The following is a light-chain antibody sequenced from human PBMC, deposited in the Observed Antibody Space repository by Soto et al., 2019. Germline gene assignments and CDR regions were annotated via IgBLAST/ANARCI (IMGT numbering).Light chain of an antibody. Sequence: ENVLTQSPGTLSLSPGERATLSCRASQSVRTNYLAWYQQKPGQAPRLLIYGASNRATGIPDRFSGSGSGTDFTLTISSLEPEDFVVYYCQLGRDTFGQGTKLEIK. CDR3: QLGRDT. CDR2: GAS. CDR1: QSVRTNY. J-gene: IGKJ2*01. V-gene: IGKV3-20*01.